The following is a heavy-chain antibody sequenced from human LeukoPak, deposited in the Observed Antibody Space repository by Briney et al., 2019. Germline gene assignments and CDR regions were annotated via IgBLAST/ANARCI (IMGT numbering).Heavy chain of an antibody. V-gene: IGHV3-21*01. D-gene: IGHD7-27*01. CDR3: ARGLTGDAFDI. Sequence: GGSLRLSCAASGFTFTSYSSTWVRQAPGKGLEWVSSISSDSTYIYYADSVKGRFTISRDNAKNSLYLQMNSLRAEDTAVYYCARGLTGDAFDIWGQGTMVTVSS. J-gene: IGHJ3*02. CDR1: GFTFTSYS. CDR2: ISSDSTYI.